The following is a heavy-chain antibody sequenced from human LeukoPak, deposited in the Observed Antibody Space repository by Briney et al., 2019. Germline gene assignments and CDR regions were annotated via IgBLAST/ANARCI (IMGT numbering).Heavy chain of an antibody. V-gene: IGHV1-69*05. D-gene: IGHD5-12*01. J-gene: IGHJ4*02. CDR1: GGTFSSYA. CDR3: ARDRGFYMVDY. Sequence: ASVKVSCKASGGTFSSYAISWVRQAPGQGLEWMGRIIPIFGTANYAQKFQGRVTITTDESTSTAYMELSSLRSEDTAVYYCARDRGFYMVDYWDQGTLVTVSS. CDR2: IIPIFGTA.